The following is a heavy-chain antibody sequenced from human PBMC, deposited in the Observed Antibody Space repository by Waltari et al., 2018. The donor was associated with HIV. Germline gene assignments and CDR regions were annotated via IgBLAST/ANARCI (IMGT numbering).Heavy chain of an antibody. CDR1: GGSISSGSYY. V-gene: IGHV4-61*02. CDR3: ARAYYDFWSGTGSSGNWFDP. CDR2: IYTSGST. Sequence: QVQLQESGPGLVKPSQTLSLTCTVSGGSISSGSYYWSWSRQPAGKGLELIGRIYTSGSTNYNPSLESRVTISVDTSRNQFSLKLRSVTAADTAVYYCARAYYDFWSGTGSSGNWFDPWDQGTLVTVSS. J-gene: IGHJ5*02. D-gene: IGHD3-3*01.